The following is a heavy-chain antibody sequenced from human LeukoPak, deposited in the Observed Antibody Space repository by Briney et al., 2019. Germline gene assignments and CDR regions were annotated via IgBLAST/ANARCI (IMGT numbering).Heavy chain of an antibody. V-gene: IGHV4-61*02. J-gene: IGHJ4*02. D-gene: IGHD1-26*01. Sequence: PSETLSLTCTVSGGSISSGFYYWSWIRQPAGKGLEWIGRIYTTGSANYNPSLKSRVTMSLDTSKNHFSLKLSSVTAADTAMYFCAREEMPGKFDYWGQGILVTVSS. CDR3: AREEMPGKFDY. CDR1: GGSISSGFYY. CDR2: IYTTGSA.